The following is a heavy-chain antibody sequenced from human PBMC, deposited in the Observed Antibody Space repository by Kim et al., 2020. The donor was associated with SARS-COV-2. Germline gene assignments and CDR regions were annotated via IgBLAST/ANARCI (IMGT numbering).Heavy chain of an antibody. CDR1: GGSISSGGYY. CDR3: ATCTVGATFPGMDV. D-gene: IGHD1-26*01. CDR2: IYHSGST. J-gene: IGHJ6*02. V-gene: IGHV4-31*11. Sequence: SETLSLTCAVSGGSISSGGYYWTWIRQHPGKGLEWIGYIYHSGSTYYNPSLKSRVTISVDTSKNQFSLKLSSVTAADTAVYYCATCTVGATFPGMDVWGQGTTVTVSS.